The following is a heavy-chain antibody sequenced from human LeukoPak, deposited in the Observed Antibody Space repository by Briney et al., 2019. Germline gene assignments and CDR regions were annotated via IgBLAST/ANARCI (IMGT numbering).Heavy chain of an antibody. V-gene: IGHV4-61*02. J-gene: IGHJ2*01. CDR1: GGSISSGSYY. CDR3: ARHPHTRNSGWDWYFDL. Sequence: SETLSLTCTVSGGSISSGSYYWSWIRQPAGKGLEWIGRIYTSGSTNYNPSLKSRVTISVDTSKNQFSLKLSSVTAADTAVYYCARHPHTRNSGWDWYFDLWGRGTLVTVSS. CDR2: IYTSGST. D-gene: IGHD6-19*01.